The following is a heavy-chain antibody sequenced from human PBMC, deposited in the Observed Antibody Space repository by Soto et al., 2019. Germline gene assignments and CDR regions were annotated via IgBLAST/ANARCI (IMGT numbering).Heavy chain of an antibody. CDR3: AGPYYYDSSGPTEFDVPSTNYYYYYGMDV. CDR2: INHSGST. D-gene: IGHD3-22*01. J-gene: IGHJ6*02. CDR1: GGSFSGYY. Sequence: SETLSLTCAVYGGSFSGYYWSWIRQPPGKGLEWIGEINHSGSTNYNPSLKSRVTISVDTSKNQFSLKLSSVTAADTAVYYWAGPYYYDSSGPTEFDVPSTNYYYYYGMDVWGQGTTVTVSS. V-gene: IGHV4-34*01.